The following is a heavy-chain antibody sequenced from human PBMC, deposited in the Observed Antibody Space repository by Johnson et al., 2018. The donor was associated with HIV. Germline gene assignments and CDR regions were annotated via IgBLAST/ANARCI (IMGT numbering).Heavy chain of an antibody. CDR2: ISYDGSNK. CDR3: ARDLLSRAFDI. Sequence: QVQLVESGGGVVQPGRSLRLSCAASGFTFSSYAMHWVRQAPGKGLEWVAVISYDGSNKYYADSVKGRFTISRDNSKNTLYLQMNSLRAEDTAVYYCARDLLSRAFDIWGQGTVVTVSS. CDR1: GFTFSSYA. J-gene: IGHJ3*02. V-gene: IGHV3-30-3*01.